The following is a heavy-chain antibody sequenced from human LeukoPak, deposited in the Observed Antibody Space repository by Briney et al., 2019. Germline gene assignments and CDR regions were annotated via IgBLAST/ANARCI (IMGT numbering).Heavy chain of an antibody. CDR1: GFTFSSYW. V-gene: IGHV3-7*01. Sequence: GGSLRLSCAASGFTFSSYWMSWVRQAPGKGLEWVANIKQDGSEKYYVDSVKGRFTIPRDNAKNSLYLQMNSLRAEDTAVYYCARALLGSSEAFDIWGQGTMVTVSS. CDR3: ARALLGSSEAFDI. D-gene: IGHD1-26*01. CDR2: IKQDGSEK. J-gene: IGHJ3*02.